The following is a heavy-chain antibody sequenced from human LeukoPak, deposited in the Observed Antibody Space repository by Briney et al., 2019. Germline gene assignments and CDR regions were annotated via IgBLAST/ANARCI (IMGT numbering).Heavy chain of an antibody. J-gene: IGHJ3*02. CDR1: GGSISSYC. Sequence: SETLSLTCTVSGGSISSYCWSWIRQPPGKGLEWIGYIYTSGSTNYNPSLKSRVTISADTSKNQFSLKLSSVTAADTAVYYCARVYYYDSSGHYPDAFDIWGQGQWSPSLQ. D-gene: IGHD3-22*01. CDR2: IYTSGST. CDR3: ARVYYYDSSGHYPDAFDI. V-gene: IGHV4-4*09.